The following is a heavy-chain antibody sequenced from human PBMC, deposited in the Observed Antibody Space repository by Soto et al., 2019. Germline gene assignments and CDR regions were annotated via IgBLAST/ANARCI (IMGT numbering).Heavy chain of an antibody. J-gene: IGHJ5*02. CDR2: INPSGGST. Sequence: ASVKVSCKASGYTFTSYYMHWVRQAPGQGLEWMGIINPSGGSTSYAQKFQGRVTMTRDTSTSTAYMELRSLRSDDTAVYYCARARPKNWFDPWGQGTLVTVSS. CDR1: GYTFTSYY. CDR3: ARARPKNWFDP. D-gene: IGHD1-1*01. V-gene: IGHV1-46*01.